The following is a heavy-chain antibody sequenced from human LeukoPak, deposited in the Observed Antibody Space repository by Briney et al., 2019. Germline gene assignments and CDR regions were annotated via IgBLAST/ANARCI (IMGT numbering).Heavy chain of an antibody. CDR2: INHSGST. CDR1: GGSFSGYY. V-gene: IGHV4-34*01. CDR3: ASRKGHYVWGIYRKETDY. J-gene: IGHJ4*02. D-gene: IGHD3-16*02. Sequence: SETLSLTCAVYGGSFSGYYWSWIRQPPGKGLEWIGEINHSGSTNYNPSLKSRVTISVDTSKNQFSLKLSSVTAADTAMYYCASRKGHYVWGIYRKETDYWGEGTLVTVSS.